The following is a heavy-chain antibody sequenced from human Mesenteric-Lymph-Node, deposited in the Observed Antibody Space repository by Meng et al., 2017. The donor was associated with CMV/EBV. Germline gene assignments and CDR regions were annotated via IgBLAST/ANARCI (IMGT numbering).Heavy chain of an antibody. CDR1: GDSVSSNSAA. J-gene: IGHJ4*02. CDR3: ARDVDTAMVFDY. Sequence: SGDSVSSNSAAWNWIRQSPSRGLEWLGRTYYRSKWYNDYAVSVKSRTTINPDTSKNQFSLQLNSVTPEDTAVYYCARDVDTAMVFDYWGQGTLVTVSS. D-gene: IGHD5-18*01. V-gene: IGHV6-1*01. CDR2: TYYRSKWYN.